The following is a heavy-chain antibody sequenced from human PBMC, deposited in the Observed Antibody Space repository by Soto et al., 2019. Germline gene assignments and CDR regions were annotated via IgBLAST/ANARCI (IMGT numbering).Heavy chain of an antibody. J-gene: IGHJ4*02. CDR1: GFTFSSYG. V-gene: IGHV3-30*18. Sequence: GGSLRLSCAASGFTFSSYGMHWVRQAPGKGLEWVAVISYDGSNKYYADSVKGRFTISRDNSKNTLYLQMNSLRAEDTAVYYCAKEGSYGSGSLFDYWGQGTLVTVSS. CDR3: AKEGSYGSGSLFDY. CDR2: ISYDGSNK. D-gene: IGHD3-10*01.